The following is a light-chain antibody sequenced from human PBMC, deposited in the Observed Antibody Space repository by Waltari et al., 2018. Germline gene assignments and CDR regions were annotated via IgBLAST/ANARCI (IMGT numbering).Light chain of an antibody. CDR3: SSYTTSSAPGV. Sequence: QSALTQPASVSGSPGQSITISCSGTDSDVGAYAFASWYQQHPGKAPHLILYEVSNRPSGISNRFSASKSGNPASLTISGLQAEDEADYYCSSYTTSSAPGVFGTGTRVTVL. V-gene: IGLV2-14*01. J-gene: IGLJ1*01. CDR1: DSDVGAYAF. CDR2: EVS.